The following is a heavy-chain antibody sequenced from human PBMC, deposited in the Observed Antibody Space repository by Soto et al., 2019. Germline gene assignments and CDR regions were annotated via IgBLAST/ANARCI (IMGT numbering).Heavy chain of an antibody. V-gene: IGHV3-23*01. J-gene: IGHJ3*01. D-gene: IGHD4-17*01. CDR1: GFTFSSYA. CDR2: ISGSGVTI. CDR3: AKVRLSGDSVYRAFDL. Sequence: GGFLRLSCAASGFTFSSYAMNWVRQAPGKGLEWVSAISGSGVTIYYAASGKGRFTISRDNSKNTLYLQMNSLRAGDTAIYYCAKVRLSGDSVYRAFDLWGQGTMVTVSS.